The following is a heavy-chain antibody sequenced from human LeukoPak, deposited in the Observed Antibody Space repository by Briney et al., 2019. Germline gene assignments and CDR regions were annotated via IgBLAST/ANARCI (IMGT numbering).Heavy chain of an antibody. J-gene: IGHJ6*02. CDR1: GFTFSSYE. D-gene: IGHD5-12*01. CDR3: ARLGVMATIEWDYYYGMDV. Sequence: GGSLRLSCAASGFTFSSYEMNWVRQAPGKGLEWVSYISSSGSTIYYADSVKGRFTISRDNAKNSLYLQMNSLRAEDTAVYYCARLGVMATIEWDYYYGMDVWGQGTTVTVSS. V-gene: IGHV3-48*03. CDR2: ISSSGSTI.